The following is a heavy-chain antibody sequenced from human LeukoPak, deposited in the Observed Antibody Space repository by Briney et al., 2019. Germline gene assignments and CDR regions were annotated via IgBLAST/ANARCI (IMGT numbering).Heavy chain of an antibody. V-gene: IGHV4-39*01. CDR3: ARLTTGFCSGGSCYSDHYYFYMDV. CDR2: FYYSGRA. CDR1: SGSISSSDYY. D-gene: IGHD2-15*01. Sequence: SETLSLTCTVSSGSISSSDYYWGWIRQPPGKGLEWIGTFYYSGRAYYSPSLKSRVTISVDTSKSQFSLKLNSLTAEDTAVYYCARLTTGFCSGGSCYSDHYYFYMDVWAKGTTVTVSS. J-gene: IGHJ6*03.